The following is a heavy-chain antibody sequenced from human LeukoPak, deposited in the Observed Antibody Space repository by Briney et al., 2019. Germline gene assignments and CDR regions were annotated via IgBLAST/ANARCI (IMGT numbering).Heavy chain of an antibody. V-gene: IGHV3-11*01. CDR3: ASPYYYGSGSYYDRGRIDWLDP. J-gene: IGHJ5*02. Sequence: GGSLRLSCAASGFTFSDYYMSWIRQAPGKGLEWVSYISSSGSTIYYADSVKGRFTISRDNAKNSLYLQMNSLRAEDTAVYYCASPYYYGSGSYYDRGRIDWLDPWGQGTLVTASS. D-gene: IGHD3-10*01. CDR2: ISSSGSTI. CDR1: GFTFSDYY.